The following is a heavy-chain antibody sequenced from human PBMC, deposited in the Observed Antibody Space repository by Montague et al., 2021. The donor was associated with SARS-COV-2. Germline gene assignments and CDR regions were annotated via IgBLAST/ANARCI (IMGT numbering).Heavy chain of an antibody. J-gene: IGHJ4*02. Sequence: SETLSLTCTVSGASVRSGSSYWNWIRQPPGKGLEWIGYMYYSGSTNYNPSLKSRVTLSVDTSKNQFSLKLSSVTAADTAVYYCARDFDYWGQGTLVTVSS. V-gene: IGHV4-61*01. CDR2: MYYSGST. CDR1: GASVRSGSSY. CDR3: ARDFDY.